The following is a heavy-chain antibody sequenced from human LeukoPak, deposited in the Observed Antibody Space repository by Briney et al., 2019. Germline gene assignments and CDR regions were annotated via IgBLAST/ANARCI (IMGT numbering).Heavy chain of an antibody. D-gene: IGHD2-15*01. V-gene: IGHV1-8*01. CDR2: MNPNSGNT. CDR1: GYTFTSYD. CDR3: ARDRVVVVAATFSGWFDP. J-gene: IGHJ5*02. Sequence: ASVKVSCKASGYTFTSYDINWVRQATGQGLEWMGWMNPNSGNTGYAQKLQGRVTMTTDTSTSTTYMELRSLRSDDTAVYYCARDRVVVVAATFSGWFDPWGQGTLVTVSS.